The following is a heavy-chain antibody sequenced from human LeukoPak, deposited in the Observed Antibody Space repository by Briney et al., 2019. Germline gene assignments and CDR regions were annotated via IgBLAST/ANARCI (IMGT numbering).Heavy chain of an antibody. Sequence: GGSLRLSCAASGFTFSSYAMSWVRQAPGQGLEWVSGISGSGGNTYYADSVKGRFTISRDNSKNTVYLQMNSLRAEDTAVYYCAKDRRLGIVVVVATFGMDVWGQGTTVTVSS. J-gene: IGHJ6*02. V-gene: IGHV3-23*01. CDR3: AKDRRLGIVVVVATFGMDV. D-gene: IGHD2-15*01. CDR2: ISGSGGNT. CDR1: GFTFSSYA.